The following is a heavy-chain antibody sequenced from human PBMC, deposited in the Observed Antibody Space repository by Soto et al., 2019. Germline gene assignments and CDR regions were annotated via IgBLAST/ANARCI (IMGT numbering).Heavy chain of an antibody. D-gene: IGHD3-22*01. J-gene: IGHJ6*02. CDR1: GYTFTSYG. Sequence: ASVKVSCKASGYTFTSYGISWVRQAHGQGLEWMGWNSAYNGNTNYAQKLQGRVTMTTDTSTSTAYMELRSLRSDDTAVYYCARDAITMIVVVITNHYGMDVWGQGTTVTVSS. CDR2: NSAYNGNT. V-gene: IGHV1-18*01. CDR3: ARDAITMIVVVITNHYGMDV.